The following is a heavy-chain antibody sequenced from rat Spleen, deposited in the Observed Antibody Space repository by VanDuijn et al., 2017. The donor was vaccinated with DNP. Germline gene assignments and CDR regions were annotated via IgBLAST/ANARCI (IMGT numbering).Heavy chain of an antibody. V-gene: IGHV5-27*01. CDR1: GFTFSNYY. CDR3: TSNPHIRTAAPFDY. CDR2: ISTGGGST. D-gene: IGHD3-8*01. Sequence: EVQLVESGGGLVQPGRSLKLSCAASGFTFSNYYMAWVRQAPTKGLEWVASISTGGGSTYYRDSVKGRFTISRDNAKSTLYLQVNSLRSEDTATYYCTSNPHIRTAAPFDYWGQGVMVTVSS. J-gene: IGHJ2*01.